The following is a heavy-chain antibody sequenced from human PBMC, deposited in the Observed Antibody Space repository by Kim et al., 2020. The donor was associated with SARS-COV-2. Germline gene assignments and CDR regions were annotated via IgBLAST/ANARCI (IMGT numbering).Heavy chain of an antibody. CDR2: PH. CDR3: AWRPTDRWSFDV. J-gene: IGHJ2*01. CDR1: GGTSTSSS. Sequence: GGSLRLSCAVSGGTSTSSSISWIRQTAGKGLEWVSSPHVLADSVRGRFTVSSDKSETIHYLNMNAVTFADTATYFCAWRPTDRWSFDVWGRGSQVTISS. V-gene: IGHV3-30-3*02.